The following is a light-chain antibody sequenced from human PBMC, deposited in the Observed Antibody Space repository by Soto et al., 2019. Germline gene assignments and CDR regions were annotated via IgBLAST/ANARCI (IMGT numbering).Light chain of an antibody. J-gene: IGKJ5*01. Sequence: EIVLTQPPATLSVSPGERATLSCRASQRVSSTLAWYQQKPGQAPRLLIYGASTRATGIPARFSGSGSGTEFPLTISSLQSEDFAVYYCQQYNNWPITFGQGTRLEI. CDR1: QRVSST. CDR3: QQYNNWPIT. CDR2: GAS. V-gene: IGKV3-15*01.